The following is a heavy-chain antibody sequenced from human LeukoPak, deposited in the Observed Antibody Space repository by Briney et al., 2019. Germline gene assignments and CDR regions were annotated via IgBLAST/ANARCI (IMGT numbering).Heavy chain of an antibody. CDR2: ISYDGSNK. Sequence: GSLRLSCAGSGFNFSCFAMARVRQGPGQGVEWVAVISYDGSNKYYADSVKGRFTISRDNSKNTLYLQMNSLRAEDTAVYYCARQYYYGMDVWGQGTTVTVSS. CDR1: GFNFSCFA. J-gene: IGHJ6*02. CDR3: ARQYYYGMDV. V-gene: IGHV3-30-3*01.